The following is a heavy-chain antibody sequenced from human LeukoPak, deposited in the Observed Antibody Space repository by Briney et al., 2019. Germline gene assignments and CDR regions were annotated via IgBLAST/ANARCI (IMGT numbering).Heavy chain of an antibody. CDR3: ARFSSGWLLVDY. CDR1: GFTFSSYE. D-gene: IGHD6-19*01. CDR2: ISSSGSTI. Sequence: GGSLRLSCAASGFTFSSYEMNWVRQAPGKGLEWVSYISSSGSTIYYADSVKGRFTISRDNAKNPLYLQMNSLRAEDTAVYYCARFSSGWLLVDYWGQGTLVTVSS. V-gene: IGHV3-48*03. J-gene: IGHJ4*02.